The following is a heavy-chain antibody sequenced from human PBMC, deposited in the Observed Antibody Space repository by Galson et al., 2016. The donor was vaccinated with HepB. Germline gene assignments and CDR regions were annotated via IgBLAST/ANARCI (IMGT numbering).Heavy chain of an antibody. CDR3: ATRAAIYCSGGSCYRLRGLDV. V-gene: IGHV1-24*01. CDR1: GYTLTKFS. J-gene: IGHJ3*01. Sequence: SVKVSCKVSGYTLTKFSMHWVRQAPGKGLEWMGGFDPEDGETIYAQKFQGRVTMTEDTSTHTAYMELSSLRSEDTAVYYCATRAAIYCSGGSCYRLRGLDVWGQGTMVTVSS. CDR2: FDPEDGET. D-gene: IGHD2-15*01.